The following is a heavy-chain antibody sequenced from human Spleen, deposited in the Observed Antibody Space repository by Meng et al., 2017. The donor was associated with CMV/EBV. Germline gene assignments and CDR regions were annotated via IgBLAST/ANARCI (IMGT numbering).Heavy chain of an antibody. J-gene: IGHJ6*02. D-gene: IGHD6-13*01. CDR2: MWYDGSNK. CDR1: GFTFRSYG. CDR3: AKGEQQVVDYYYGMDV. V-gene: IGHV3-30*02. Sequence: GESLKISCAASGFTFRSYGMHWVRQAPGKGLEWVAVMWYDGSNKFYADSVKGRFTISRDNSKNTLYLQMNSLRPEDTAVYYCAKGEQQVVDYYYGMDVWGQGTTVTVSS.